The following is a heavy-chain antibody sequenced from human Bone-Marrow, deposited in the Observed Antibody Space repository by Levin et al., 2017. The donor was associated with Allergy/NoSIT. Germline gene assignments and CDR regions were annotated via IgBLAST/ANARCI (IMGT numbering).Heavy chain of an antibody. CDR2: IRSKANSYAT. D-gene: IGHD2-2*01. CDR3: TRHPLPAAIFFR. J-gene: IGHJ4*02. Sequence: PGGSLRLSCAASGFTFSGSAMHWVRQASGKGLEWVGRIRSKANSYATAYAASVKGRFTISRDDSKNTAYLQMNSLKTEDTAVYYCTRHPLPAAIFFRWGQGTLVTVSS. CDR1: GFTFSGSA. V-gene: IGHV3-73*01.